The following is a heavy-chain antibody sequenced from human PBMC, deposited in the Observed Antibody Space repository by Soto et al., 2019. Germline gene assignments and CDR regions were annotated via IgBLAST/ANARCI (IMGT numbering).Heavy chain of an antibody. CDR3: ALAPDPYNWFDP. CDR2: IIPIFGTA. V-gene: IGHV1-69*06. J-gene: IGHJ5*02. Sequence: QVQLVQSGAEVKKPGASVKVSCKASGYTFTSYGISWVRQAPGQGLEWMGGIIPIFGTANYAQKFQGRVTITADKSTSTAYMELSSLRSEDTAVYYCALAPDPYNWFDPWGQGTLVTVSS. D-gene: IGHD2-15*01. CDR1: GYTFTSYG.